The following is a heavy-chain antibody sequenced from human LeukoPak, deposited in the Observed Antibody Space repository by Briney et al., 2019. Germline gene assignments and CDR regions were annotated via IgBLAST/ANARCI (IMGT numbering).Heavy chain of an antibody. CDR3: ARKEMATITTFDY. CDR1: GYTFTSYG. J-gene: IGHJ4*02. D-gene: IGHD5-12*01. Sequence: GASVKDSCKASGYTFTSYGISWLRQSPGQGLEWMGWISAYNGNTNYAQKLQGRVTMTTDTSTSTAYMELRSLRSDDTAVYYCARKEMATITTFDYWGQGTLVTVSS. CDR2: ISAYNGNT. V-gene: IGHV1-18*01.